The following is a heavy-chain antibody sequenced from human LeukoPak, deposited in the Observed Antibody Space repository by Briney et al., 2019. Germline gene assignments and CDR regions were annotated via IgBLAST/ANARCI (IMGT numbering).Heavy chain of an antibody. CDR2: INPNSGGT. Sequence: ASVRVSCKASGYTFTGYYMHWVRQAPGQGLEWMGWINPNSGGTNYAQKFQGRVTMTRDTSISTAYMELSRLRSDDTAVYYCARTGYYYDSSGYQPFDYWGQGTLVTVSS. CDR1: GYTFTGYY. CDR3: ARTGYYYDSSGYQPFDY. D-gene: IGHD3-22*01. J-gene: IGHJ4*02. V-gene: IGHV1-2*02.